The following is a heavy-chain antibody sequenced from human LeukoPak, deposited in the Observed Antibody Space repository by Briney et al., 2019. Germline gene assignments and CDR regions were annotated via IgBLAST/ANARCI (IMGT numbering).Heavy chain of an antibody. CDR2: INPKSGGT. CDR3: ARSPDILAGENFDY. J-gene: IGHJ4*02. Sequence: ASVKVSCKASGYTFSGYYMHWVRQAPGQGLEWMGWINPKSGGTNEAQKFHDRVTMTRDTSIRTAYMEVSRLRSDDTAVYYCARSPDILAGENFDYWGQGTLVTVSS. CDR1: GYTFSGYY. V-gene: IGHV1-2*02. D-gene: IGHD3-9*01.